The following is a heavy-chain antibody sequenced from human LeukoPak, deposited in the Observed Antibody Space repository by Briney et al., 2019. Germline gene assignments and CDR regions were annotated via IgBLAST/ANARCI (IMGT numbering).Heavy chain of an antibody. CDR2: IYYSGST. J-gene: IGHJ4*02. CDR1: GGSISSSGYY. Sequence: SETLSLTCTVSGGSISSSGYYWSWIRQHPGKGLEWIGYIYYSGSTYYNPSLKSRVTISVDTSKNQFSLKLSSVTAADTAVYYCARDAKEPTKYCSSTSCYRGVYYFDYWGQGTLVTVSS. V-gene: IGHV4-31*03. D-gene: IGHD2-2*01. CDR3: ARDAKEPTKYCSSTSCYRGVYYFDY.